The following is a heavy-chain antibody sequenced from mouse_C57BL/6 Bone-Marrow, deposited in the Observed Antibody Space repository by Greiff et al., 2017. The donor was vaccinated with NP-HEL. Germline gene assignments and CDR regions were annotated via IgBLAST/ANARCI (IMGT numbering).Heavy chain of an antibody. J-gene: IGHJ3*01. V-gene: IGHV5-4*01. CDR1: GFTFSSYA. D-gene: IGHD2-4*01. Sequence: EVMLVESGGGLVKPGGSLKLSCAASGFTFSSYAMSWVRQTPEKRLEWVATISDGGSYSYYPDNVKGRFTISRDNAKNNLYLQMSHLKAEDKAMYYCARDHYDYGFAYWGQGTLVTVSA. CDR2: ISDGGSYS. CDR3: ARDHYDYGFAY.